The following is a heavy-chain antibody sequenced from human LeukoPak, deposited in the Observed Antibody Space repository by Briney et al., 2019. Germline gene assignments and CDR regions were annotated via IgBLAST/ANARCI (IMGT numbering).Heavy chain of an antibody. CDR3: ASQGFITIFGVVTGAHFDY. D-gene: IGHD3-3*01. V-gene: IGHV4-39*07. Sequence: PSETLSLTCTVSGGSISSSSYYWAWIRQPPGKGLEWIGSIYYSGSTYYNPSLKSRVTISVDTSKNQFSLKLSSVTAADTAVYYCASQGFITIFGVVTGAHFDYWDQGTLVTVSS. CDR1: GGSISSSSYY. J-gene: IGHJ4*02. CDR2: IYYSGST.